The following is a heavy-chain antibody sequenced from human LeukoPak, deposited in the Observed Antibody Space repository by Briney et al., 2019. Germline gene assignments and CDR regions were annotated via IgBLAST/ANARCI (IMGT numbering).Heavy chain of an antibody. CDR2: IKQDGSEK. D-gene: IGHD3-3*01. V-gene: IGHV3-7*01. CDR3: ARAPDTIFGVVKAFNY. J-gene: IGHJ4*02. Sequence: GGSLRLSCAASGFTFSSYWMSWVRQAPGKGLEWVANIKQDGSEKYYVDSVKGRFTISRDNAKNSLYLQMNSLRAEDTALYYCARAPDTIFGVVKAFNYWGQGTLVTVSS. CDR1: GFTFSSYW.